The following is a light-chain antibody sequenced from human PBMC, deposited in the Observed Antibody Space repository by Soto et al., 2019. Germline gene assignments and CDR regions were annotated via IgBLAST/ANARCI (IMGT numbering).Light chain of an antibody. CDR1: QSISRW. CDR3: QQYKSYSRLT. Sequence: EIQMTHAPSTLSAFVGDRVTITCRASQSISRWLAWYQQKPGKAPKVLIYKASSLESGVPSRLSGSGCGTEFTLTSSSLQAEDFDSCYCQQYKSYSRLTFGGGPKVEIK. J-gene: IGKJ4*01. V-gene: IGKV1-5*03. CDR2: KAS.